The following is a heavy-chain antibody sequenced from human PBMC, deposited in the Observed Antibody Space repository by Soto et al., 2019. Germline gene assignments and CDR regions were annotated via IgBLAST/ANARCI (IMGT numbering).Heavy chain of an antibody. Sequence: GGSLRLSCAASGFSFSSHAMSWVRQAPGKGLEWVSAISISGGSTHYADSVKGRFAISRDSSKNTLYLQMNSLRAEDTAVYYCARENESSGLALDYWGQGTQVTVS. V-gene: IGHV3-23*01. CDR2: ISISGGST. J-gene: IGHJ4*02. D-gene: IGHD3-22*01. CDR3: ARENESSGLALDY. CDR1: GFSFSSHA.